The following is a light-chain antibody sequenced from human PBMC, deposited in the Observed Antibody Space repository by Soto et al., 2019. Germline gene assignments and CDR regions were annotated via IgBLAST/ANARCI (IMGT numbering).Light chain of an antibody. J-gene: IGLJ2*01. Sequence: QSALTQPASVSGSPGQSITISCTGTSSDVGSYNLVSWYQQHPGKAPKLMIYEVSKRPSGVSNRFSGSKSGNTASLTISGLQTEDEADYFCCSYAAITTPVIFGGGTQLTV. CDR2: EVS. V-gene: IGLV2-23*02. CDR1: SSDVGSYNL. CDR3: CSYAAITTPVI.